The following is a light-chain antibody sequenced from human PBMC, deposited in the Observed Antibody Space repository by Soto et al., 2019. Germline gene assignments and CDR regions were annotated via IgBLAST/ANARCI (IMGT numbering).Light chain of an antibody. J-gene: IGLJ3*02. CDR3: GSYTSSSTLV. V-gene: IGLV2-14*01. CDR1: SSDIGGYNY. CDR2: DVS. Sequence: QSALTKPASVSGSPGQSITIFCTGTSSDIGGYNYVSWYQEYPGKAPKLMIYDVSNRPSGVSNRFSGSKSGNTASLTISGLQAEDEADYYCGSYTSSSTLVFGEGTKVTVL.